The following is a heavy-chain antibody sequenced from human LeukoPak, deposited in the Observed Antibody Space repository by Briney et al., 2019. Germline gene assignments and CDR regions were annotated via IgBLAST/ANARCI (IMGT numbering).Heavy chain of an antibody. CDR3: ARQRGWPTYDIFRFDP. V-gene: IGHV4-30-4*01. CDR2: IYHSGTT. CDR1: GGSISSADYY. D-gene: IGHD3-9*01. Sequence: SETLSLTCTVSGGSISSADYYWSWIRQPPGKGLEWIGYIYHSGTTYYNPSLKSRVTISVDTSKNQFSLKLSSVTAADTAVYYCARQRGWPTYDIFRFDPWGQGTLVTVSS. J-gene: IGHJ5*02.